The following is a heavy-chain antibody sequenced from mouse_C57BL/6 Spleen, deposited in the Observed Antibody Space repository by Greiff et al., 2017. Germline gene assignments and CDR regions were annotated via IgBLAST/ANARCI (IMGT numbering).Heavy chain of an antibody. CDR3: ARGSGYVDYYAMDD. J-gene: IGHJ4*01. CDR2: IDPSDSYT. V-gene: IGHV1-50*01. CDR1: GYTFTSYW. Sequence: QVQLQQPGAELVKPGASVKLSCKASGYTFTSYWMQWVKQRPGQGLEWIGEIDPSDSYTNYNQKFKGKATLTVDTSSSTAYMQLSSLTSEDSAVYYCARGSGYVDYYAMDDWGKGTSVTVSS. D-gene: IGHD3-2*02.